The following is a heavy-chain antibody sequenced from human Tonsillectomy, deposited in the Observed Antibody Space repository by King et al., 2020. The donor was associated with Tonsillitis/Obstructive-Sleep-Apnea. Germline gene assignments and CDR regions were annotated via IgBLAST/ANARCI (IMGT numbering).Heavy chain of an antibody. J-gene: IGHJ5*02. CDR1: GFTFSSYA. D-gene: IGHD3-3*01. V-gene: IGHV3-30*04. Sequence: QVQLVESGGGVVQPGRSLRLSCAASGFTFSSYAMHWVRQAPGKGLEWVAVISYDGSYKSYADSVKGRFNISRDNSKNTVYLQMNSLRAEDTAVYYCPSFGVVIAHNWFDPWGQGIQVTVSS. CDR3: PSFGVVIAHNWFDP. CDR2: ISYDGSYK.